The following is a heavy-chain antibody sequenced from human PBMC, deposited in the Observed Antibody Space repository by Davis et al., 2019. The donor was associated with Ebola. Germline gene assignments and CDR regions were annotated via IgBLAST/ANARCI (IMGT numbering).Heavy chain of an antibody. CDR3: ARRDGYNLYYFDY. CDR1: GYTFTGYY. V-gene: IGHV1-46*01. CDR2: INPSGGST. J-gene: IGHJ4*02. Sequence: SVKVSCKASGYTFTGYYMHWVQQAPGQGLEWMGIINPSGGSTSYAQKFQGRVTMTRDTSTSTVYMELSSLRSEDTAVYYCARRDGYNLYYFDYWGQGTLVTVSS. D-gene: IGHD5-24*01.